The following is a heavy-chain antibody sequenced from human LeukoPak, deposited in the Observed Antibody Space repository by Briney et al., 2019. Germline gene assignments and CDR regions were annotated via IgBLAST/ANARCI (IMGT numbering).Heavy chain of an antibody. Sequence: SQTLSLTCAISGDSVSSNSAAWSWLRQSPSRGLEWLGRTYYRSKWYNDYAVSVKSRITINPDTSKNLFSLQLNSVTPEDTAVYYCAREKWLILSLDYWGQGTLVTVSS. D-gene: IGHD6-19*01. V-gene: IGHV6-1*01. CDR3: AREKWLILSLDY. CDR2: TYYRSKWYN. CDR1: GDSVSSNSAA. J-gene: IGHJ4*02.